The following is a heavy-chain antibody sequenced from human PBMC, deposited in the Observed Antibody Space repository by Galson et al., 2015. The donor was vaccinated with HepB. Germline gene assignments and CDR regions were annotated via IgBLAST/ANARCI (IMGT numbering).Heavy chain of an antibody. CDR1: GFTVSSNY. D-gene: IGHD6-13*01. Sequence: SLRLSCAASGFTVSSNYMSWVRQAPGKGLEWVSVIYSGGSTYYADSVKGRFTISRDNSKNTLYLQMNSLRAEDTAVYYCARFSALSYSSSWYSFDYWGQGTLVTVSS. V-gene: IGHV3-66*02. J-gene: IGHJ4*02. CDR2: IYSGGST. CDR3: ARFSALSYSSSWYSFDY.